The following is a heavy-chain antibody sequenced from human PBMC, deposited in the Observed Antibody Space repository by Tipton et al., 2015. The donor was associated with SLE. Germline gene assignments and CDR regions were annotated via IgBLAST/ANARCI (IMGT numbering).Heavy chain of an antibody. CDR2: IRITSYGATT. V-gene: IGHV3-49*04. CDR3: TRGEYYYDSSGYPMDV. J-gene: IGHJ6*02. CDR1: GFTFGDYP. Sequence: SLRLSCTASGFTFGDYPMNWVRQAPGKGLEWVGFIRITSYGATTEYAASVKGRFTISRDDSKSIAYLQMNSLKIEDTAVYYCTRGEYYYDSSGYPMDVWGQGTTVTVSS. D-gene: IGHD3-22*01.